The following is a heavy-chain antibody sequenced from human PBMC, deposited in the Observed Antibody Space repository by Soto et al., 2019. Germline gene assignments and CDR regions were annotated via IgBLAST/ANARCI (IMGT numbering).Heavy chain of an antibody. J-gene: IGHJ5*02. CDR1: GGSFSDYY. CDR2: INHSGST. D-gene: IGHD3-10*01. Sequence: QVQLQQWGAGLLKPSETLSLTCAVYGGSFSDYYWSWIRQPPGKGLEWIGEINHSGSTNYNPSLKSRVTISVETSKIQFSLKLSSVTAADTAVYYWAREVWGSGRIRFDPWGQGTLVTVSS. V-gene: IGHV4-34*01. CDR3: AREVWGSGRIRFDP.